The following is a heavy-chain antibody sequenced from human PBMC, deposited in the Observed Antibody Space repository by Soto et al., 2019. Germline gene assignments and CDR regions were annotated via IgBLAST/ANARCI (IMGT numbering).Heavy chain of an antibody. J-gene: IGHJ4*02. Sequence: GGSLRLSCAASGFAFSSFGMHWVRQAPGKGLEWVAIIWYDGSGKYYADSVEGRFAISRDNSKNTLYLQMNSLRAEDTAVYHCAFGNLSYYFDYWGQGAPVTVSS. V-gene: IGHV3-33*01. CDR1: GFAFSSFG. CDR2: IWYDGSGK. CDR3: AFGNLSYYFDY. D-gene: IGHD3-16*01.